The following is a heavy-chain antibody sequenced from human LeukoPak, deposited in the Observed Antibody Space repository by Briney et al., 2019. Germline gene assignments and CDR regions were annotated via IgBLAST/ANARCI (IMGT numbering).Heavy chain of an antibody. CDR3: ARRIAYCGGDCYAYYYYYYMDV. CDR1: GFTFSTYS. D-gene: IGHD2-21*02. J-gene: IGHJ6*03. CDR2: IGSTSSSI. Sequence: GGSLGLSCVASGFTFSTYSMNWVRQAPGKGLELVSSIGSTSSSIYYAASVKGRFTISRDNAKNSLYLQMNSLRAEDTAVYYCARRIAYCGGDCYAYYYYYYMDVWGKGTTVTVSS. V-gene: IGHV3-21*01.